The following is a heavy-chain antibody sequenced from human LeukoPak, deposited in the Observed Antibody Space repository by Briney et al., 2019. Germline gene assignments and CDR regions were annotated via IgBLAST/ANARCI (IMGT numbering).Heavy chain of an antibody. CDR3: ATDGSGSYYKSYYYGMDV. J-gene: IGHJ6*02. D-gene: IGHD3-10*01. CDR1: GYTFTELS. V-gene: IGHV1-24*01. CDR2: FDPEDGET. Sequence: GASVKVSCKVSGYTFTELSMHWVRQAPGKGLEWMGGFDPEDGETIYAQKFQGRVTMTEDTSTDTAYMELSSLRSEDTAVYYCATDGSGSYYKSYYYGMDVWGQGTTVTVSS.